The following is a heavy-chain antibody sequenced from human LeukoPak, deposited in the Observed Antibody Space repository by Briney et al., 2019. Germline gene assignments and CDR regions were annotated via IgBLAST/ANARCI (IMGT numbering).Heavy chain of an antibody. D-gene: IGHD2-2*01. CDR2: IYYSGST. Sequence: SETLSLTCTVSGGSISSYYLSWIRQPPGKGLEWIGYIYYSGSTNYNPSLKSRVTISVDSSKNQFSLKLSSVTAADTAVYYCARIYCSSTSCPNDFWGQGTLVTVSS. CDR1: GGSISSYY. J-gene: IGHJ4*02. CDR3: ARIYCSSTSCPNDF. V-gene: IGHV4-59*01.